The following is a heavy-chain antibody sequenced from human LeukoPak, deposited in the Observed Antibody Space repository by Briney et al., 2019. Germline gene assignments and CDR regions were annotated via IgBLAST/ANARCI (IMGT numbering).Heavy chain of an antibody. CDR1: GGSFSGYY. CDR2: IYYSGST. J-gene: IGHJ4*02. CDR3: ARDRLRYFDY. V-gene: IGHV4-30-4*08. Sequence: PSETLSLTCAVYGGSFSGYYWSWIRQPPGKGLEWIGYIYYSGSTYYNPSLKSRVTISVDTSKNQFSLKLSSVTAADTAVYYCARDRLRYFDYWGQGTLVTVSS. D-gene: IGHD3-9*01.